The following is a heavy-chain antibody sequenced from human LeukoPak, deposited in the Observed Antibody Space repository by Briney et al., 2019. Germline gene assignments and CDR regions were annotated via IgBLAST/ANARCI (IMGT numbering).Heavy chain of an antibody. Sequence: GGSLRLSCAASGSTFSDYYMSWIRQAPGQGLEWVSYISSSGDYTYYADSVKGRFTISRDNAKNSLYLQMNSLRAEDTAVYYCARDGRYSYGYWFDSWGQGTLVTVSS. J-gene: IGHJ5*01. CDR3: ARDGRYSYGYWFDS. D-gene: IGHD5-18*01. CDR1: GSTFSDYY. CDR2: ISSSGDYT. V-gene: IGHV3-11*04.